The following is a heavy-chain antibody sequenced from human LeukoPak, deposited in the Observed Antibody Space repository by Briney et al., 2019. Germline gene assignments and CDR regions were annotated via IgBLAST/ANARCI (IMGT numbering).Heavy chain of an antibody. CDR3: AKTMGAIDHDY. CDR2: ISYDGSNK. CDR1: GFTFSSYG. V-gene: IGHV3-30*18. D-gene: IGHD1-26*01. J-gene: IGHJ4*02. Sequence: PGGSLRLSCAASGFTFSSYGMHWVRQAPGKGLEWVAVISYDGSNKYYADSVKGRFTISSDNSKNTLYLQMNSLRADDTAVYYCAKTMGAIDHDYWGQGTLVTVSS.